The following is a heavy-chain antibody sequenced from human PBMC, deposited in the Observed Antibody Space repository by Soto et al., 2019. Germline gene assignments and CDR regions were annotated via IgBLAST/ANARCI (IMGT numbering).Heavy chain of an antibody. CDR2: IHYSGST. CDR1: GDSISSYY. J-gene: IGHJ5*02. Sequence: SETLSLTCTVSGDSISSYYWGWIRQPPGKGLEWIGYIHYSGSTNYNPSLKSRVTISVDTPKNQFSLKVNSMTAADTAVYYCARGGLAARKGRWFDPWGQGTLVTVSS. CDR3: ARGGLAARKGRWFDP. V-gene: IGHV4-59*01. D-gene: IGHD6-6*01.